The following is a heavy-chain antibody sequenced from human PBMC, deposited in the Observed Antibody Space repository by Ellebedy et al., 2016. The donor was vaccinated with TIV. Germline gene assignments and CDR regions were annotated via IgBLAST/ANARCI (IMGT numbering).Heavy chain of an antibody. CDR2: IYHTGSN. CDR1: GDSISSPNW. J-gene: IGHJ6*02. Sequence: MPSETLSLTCAVSGDSISSPNWWSWVRQPPGKGLEWIGEIYHTGSNHSHPSLQRLFTMSVDKSKNHVSLNLTSVTAADTALYYCARVRDTTLGYSMDFWGRGTTVTVSS. D-gene: IGHD2/OR15-2a*01. CDR3: ARVRDTTLGYSMDF. V-gene: IGHV4-4*02.